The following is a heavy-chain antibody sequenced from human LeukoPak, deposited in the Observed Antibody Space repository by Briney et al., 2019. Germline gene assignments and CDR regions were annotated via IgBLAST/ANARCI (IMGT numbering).Heavy chain of an antibody. CDR2: IKQDESAK. Sequence: PGGSLRLSCAASGFTFSNSWMAWVRQAPGQGLEWVANIKQDESAKHYSDSVKGRFTISRDNAKNSLFLQMNGLRAEDSALYYCAKDASPFIAAAVTGGFDYWGQGTLVTVSS. D-gene: IGHD6-13*01. V-gene: IGHV3-7*01. J-gene: IGHJ4*02. CDR1: GFTFSNSW. CDR3: AKDASPFIAAAVTGGFDY.